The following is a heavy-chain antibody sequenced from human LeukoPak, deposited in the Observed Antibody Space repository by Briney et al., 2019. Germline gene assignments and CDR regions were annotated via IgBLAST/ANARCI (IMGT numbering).Heavy chain of an antibody. D-gene: IGHD3-22*01. V-gene: IGHV5-10-1*01. CDR3: ARAPEYYYDSSGYYPYFGY. CDR1: GYSFTSHW. CDR2: IDPSDSYT. Sequence: GESLKISCKGSGYSFTSHWISWVRQTPGKGLEWMGRIDPSDSYTIYSLSFQGHVTISADKSISTAYLQWSSLKASDIAMYYCARAPEYYYDSSGYYPYFGYWGQGTLVTVSS. J-gene: IGHJ4*02.